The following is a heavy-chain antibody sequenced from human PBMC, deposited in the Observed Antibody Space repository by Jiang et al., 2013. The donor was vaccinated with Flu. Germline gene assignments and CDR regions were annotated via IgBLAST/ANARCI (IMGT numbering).Heavy chain of an antibody. V-gene: IGHV4-39*07. CDR1: GGSIISDSYN. J-gene: IGHJ5*02. Sequence: GPGLVKPSETLSLTCSVSGGSIISDSYNWGWIRQAPGKGLEWIGTIYYSGTTYYNPSLKSRVTISVDTSKNQFSLKLTSVTAADTAVFYCARLPTGYPNWFDPWGQGTLVTVSS. D-gene: IGHD2-15*01. CDR3: ARLPTGYPNWFDP. CDR2: IYYSGTT.